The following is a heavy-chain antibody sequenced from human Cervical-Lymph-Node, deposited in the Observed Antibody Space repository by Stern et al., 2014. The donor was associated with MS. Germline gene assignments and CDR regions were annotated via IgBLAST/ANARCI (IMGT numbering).Heavy chain of an antibody. CDR2: YDLEEGNT. V-gene: IGHV1-24*01. Sequence: VPLVQSGAEVKKPGASLKVSRKVSGYTLTDLSMHWVRQAPGKGLEWLGGYDLEEGNTVYAQSFQGRVTMTEDTSTDTAYMELSSLRSEDTAVYHCAAASRYDALDLWGQGTVVIVSS. CDR1: GYTLTDLS. CDR3: AAASRYDALDL. D-gene: IGHD1-14*01. J-gene: IGHJ3*01.